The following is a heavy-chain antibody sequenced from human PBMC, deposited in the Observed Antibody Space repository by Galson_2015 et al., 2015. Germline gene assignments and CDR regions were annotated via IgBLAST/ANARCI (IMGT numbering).Heavy chain of an antibody. D-gene: IGHD3-9*01. Sequence: CAISGDSVSSNSAAWNWIRQSPSRGLEWLGRTYYRSKWYNDYAVSVNSRITINPDTSKNQFSLQLNSVTPEDTAVYYCARGSVGVYFDWLSLFDPWGQGTLVAVSS. CDR2: TYYRSKWYN. J-gene: IGHJ5*02. V-gene: IGHV6-1*01. CDR1: GDSVSSNSAA. CDR3: ARGSVGVYFDWLSLFDP.